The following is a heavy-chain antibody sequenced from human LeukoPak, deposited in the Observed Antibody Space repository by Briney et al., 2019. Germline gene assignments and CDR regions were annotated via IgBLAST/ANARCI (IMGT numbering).Heavy chain of an antibody. CDR3: AGYSDSSVDY. D-gene: IGHD6-6*01. Sequence: SETLSFTCTGYGVPICGFNWIWIRQPPGKGLEGIAYIYYDGSTIYNPSLKSRVTISIDTSRKQFSLKVTSVTAADTAVYYCAGYSDSSVDYWGQGTLVIVSP. V-gene: IGHV4-59*01. J-gene: IGHJ4*02. CDR1: GVPICGFN. CDR2: IYYDGST.